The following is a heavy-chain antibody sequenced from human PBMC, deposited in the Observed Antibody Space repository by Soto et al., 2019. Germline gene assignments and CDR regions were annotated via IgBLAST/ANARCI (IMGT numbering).Heavy chain of an antibody. CDR2: IIPILGIA. J-gene: IGHJ5*02. Sequence: KHLVASVKVSCKASGGTFSSYTISWVRQAPGQGLEWMGRIIPILGIANYAQKFQGRVTITADKSTSTAYMELSSLRSADTAVYYCASALYCSGGSCSFDPWGQGTLVTVSS. V-gene: IGHV1-69*02. CDR3: ASALYCSGGSCSFDP. CDR1: GGTFSSYT. D-gene: IGHD2-15*01.